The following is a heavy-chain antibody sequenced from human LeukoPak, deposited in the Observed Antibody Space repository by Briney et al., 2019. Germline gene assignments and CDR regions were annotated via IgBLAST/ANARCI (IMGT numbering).Heavy chain of an antibody. CDR3: AREYSSSSGRAFDI. J-gene: IGHJ3*02. V-gene: IGHV3-48*02. CDR1: GFTLSTYT. CDR2: ISSSNSTI. D-gene: IGHD6-6*01. Sequence: PGGSLRLSCAASGFTLSTYTMNWVRQAPGKWLQWFSYISSSNSTIYYADSVKGRFTISRDNAKNSLYLQMNSLRDEDTAVYYCAREYSSSSGRAFDIWGQGTMVTVSS.